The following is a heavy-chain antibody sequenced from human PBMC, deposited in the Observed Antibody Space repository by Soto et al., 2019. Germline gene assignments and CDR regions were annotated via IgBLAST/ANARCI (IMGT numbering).Heavy chain of an antibody. V-gene: IGHV3-23*01. Sequence: EVQLLESGGGLVQPGGSLRLSCAAPGFTFSNYAMNWVRQAPGKGLEWVSVISGSGGSTYYADSVKGRFTISRDNSKNTLYLQMNSLRGEDTAVYYCARRSSGWYFDYGGQGTLVTVSS. D-gene: IGHD6-19*01. CDR2: ISGSGGST. CDR1: GFTFSNYA. J-gene: IGHJ4*02. CDR3: ARRSSGWYFDY.